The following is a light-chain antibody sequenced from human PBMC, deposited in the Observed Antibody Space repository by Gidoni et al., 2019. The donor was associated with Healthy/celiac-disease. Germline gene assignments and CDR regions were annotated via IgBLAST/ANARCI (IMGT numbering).Light chain of an antibody. J-gene: IGKJ4*01. Sequence: EIVFTQSPATLSLSPGERATLSCRASQSVSSYLAWYQQKPGQAPRLLIYDASNSATGIPARFSGSGSGTDFTLTISSLEPEDFAVYYCQQRSDFGGGTKVEIK. CDR1: QSVSSY. V-gene: IGKV3-11*01. CDR2: DAS. CDR3: QQRSD.